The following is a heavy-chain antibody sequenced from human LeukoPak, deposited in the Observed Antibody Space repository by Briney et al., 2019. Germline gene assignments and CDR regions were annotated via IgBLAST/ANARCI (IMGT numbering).Heavy chain of an antibody. CDR1: GYTFTSYD. V-gene: IGHV1-8*01. CDR3: ARGSPIGIAAAGA. CDR2: MNPNSGNT. J-gene: IGHJ5*02. Sequence: ASVTVSCKASGYTFTSYDINWVRQATGQGLEWMGWMNPNSGNTGYAQKFQVRVTMTRNTSISTAYMELSSLRSEDTAVYYCARGSPIGIAAAGAWGQGTLVTVSS. D-gene: IGHD6-13*01.